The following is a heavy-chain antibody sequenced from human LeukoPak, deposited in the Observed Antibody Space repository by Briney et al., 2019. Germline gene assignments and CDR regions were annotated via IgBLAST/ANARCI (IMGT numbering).Heavy chain of an antibody. J-gene: IGHJ3*02. V-gene: IGHV3-21*01. D-gene: IGHD3-9*01. CDR1: GFTFSSYS. CDR2: ISSSSSYI. CDR3: ARDLYYDILTGYYLDSDAFDI. Sequence: GGSLRLSCAASGFTFSSYSMNWVRQAPGKGLEWVSSISSSSSYIYYADSVKGRFTISRDNAKNSLYLQMNSLRAEDTAVCYCARDLYYDILTGYYLDSDAFDIWGQGTMVTVSS.